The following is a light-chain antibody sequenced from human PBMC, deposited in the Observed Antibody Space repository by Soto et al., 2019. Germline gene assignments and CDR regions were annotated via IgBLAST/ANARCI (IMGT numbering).Light chain of an antibody. CDR2: GAS. Sequence: EIVLTQSPGTLSLSPGERATLSCRASQRVSSRYLAWYHQKPGQAPRLLIYGASSRATGIPDRFSGSGSGTDFTLTISGLEPEDYAVYYCQQHGSSPLTFGGGTKVEIK. V-gene: IGKV3-20*01. CDR1: QRVSSRY. J-gene: IGKJ4*01. CDR3: QQHGSSPLT.